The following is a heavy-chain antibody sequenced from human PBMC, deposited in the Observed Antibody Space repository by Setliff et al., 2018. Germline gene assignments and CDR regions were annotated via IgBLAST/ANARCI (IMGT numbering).Heavy chain of an antibody. CDR1: GYTFTNFG. J-gene: IGHJ4*02. V-gene: IGHV1-18*01. CDR2: ISGYNGNT. D-gene: IGHD1-1*01. CDR3: ARTGTYRYFDY. Sequence: ASVKVSCKTSGYTFTNFGISWVRQAPGQGLEWMGWISGYNGNTNYAQKFQSRVTMTTDTFTNTAYMELRSLSSVTAADTAVYYCARTGTYRYFDYWGQGTLVTVSS.